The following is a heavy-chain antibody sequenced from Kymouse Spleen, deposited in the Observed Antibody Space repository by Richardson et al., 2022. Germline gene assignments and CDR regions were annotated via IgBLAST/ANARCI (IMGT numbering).Heavy chain of an antibody. V-gene: IGHV4-34*01. D-gene: IGHD4-17*01. Sequence: QVQLQQWGAGLLKPSETLSLTCAVYGGSFSGYYWSWIRQPPGKGLEWIGEINHSGSTNYNPSLKSRVTISVDTSKNQFSLKLSSVTAADTAVYYCARDYGDSPFDYWGQGTLVTVSS. CDR1: GGSFSGYY. CDR2: INHSGST. J-gene: IGHJ4*02. CDR3: ARDYGDSPFDY.